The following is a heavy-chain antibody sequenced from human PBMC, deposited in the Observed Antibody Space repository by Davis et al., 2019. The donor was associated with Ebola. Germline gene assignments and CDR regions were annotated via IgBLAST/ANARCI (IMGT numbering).Heavy chain of an antibody. CDR2: INHSGST. Sequence: MPSETLSLTCAVYGGSFSGYYWSWIRQPPGKGLEWIGEINHSGSTNYNPSLKSRVTISVDTSKNQFSLKLSSVTAADTAVYYCARGGVKLLDQWGQGTPVTVSS. D-gene: IGHD3-10*01. J-gene: IGHJ4*02. V-gene: IGHV4-34*01. CDR3: ARGGVKLLDQ. CDR1: GGSFSGYY.